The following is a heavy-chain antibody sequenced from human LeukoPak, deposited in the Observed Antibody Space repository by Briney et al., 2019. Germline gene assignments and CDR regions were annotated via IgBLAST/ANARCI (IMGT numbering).Heavy chain of an antibody. CDR2: ISGSGSDI. J-gene: IGHJ3*01. V-gene: IGHV3-21*01. Sequence: PGVSLRLSCAASGFTFSAFSLNWVRQTPGQGLEWCSAISGSGSDIYYADSVKGRFTISTDNPKRSLYLQMNSLRAEDTAVYYCARRTFPNDAFDVWGQGTVVTVSS. D-gene: IGHD1-7*01. CDR1: GFTFSAFS. CDR3: ARRTFPNDAFDV.